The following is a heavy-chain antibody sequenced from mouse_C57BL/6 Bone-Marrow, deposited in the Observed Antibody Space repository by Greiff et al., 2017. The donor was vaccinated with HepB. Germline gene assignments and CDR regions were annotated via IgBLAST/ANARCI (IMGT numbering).Heavy chain of an antibody. D-gene: IGHD2-10*01. J-gene: IGHJ4*01. CDR2: IDPENGDT. CDR3: TKASYGNYVDAMDY. CDR1: GFNIKDDY. V-gene: IGHV14-4*01. Sequence: EVQGVESGAELVRPGASVKLSCTASGFNIKDDYMHWVKQRPEQGLEWIGWIDPENGDTEYASKFQGKATITADTSSNTAYLQLSSLTSEDTAVYYCTKASYGNYVDAMDYWGQGTSVTVSS.